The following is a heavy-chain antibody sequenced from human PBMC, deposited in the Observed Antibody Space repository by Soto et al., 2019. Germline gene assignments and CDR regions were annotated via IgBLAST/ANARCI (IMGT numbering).Heavy chain of an antibody. CDR2: ISDAAGSA. Sequence: GGSLRLSCAASGFTFSTYAMSWVRQVPGKGLEWVSTISDAAGSAYYVGSVKGRFTISRDNSKKTLYLQMNSLGAEDSAVYYCARPYGGKIGDAPDLWGQGTMVTVSS. CDR3: ARPYGGKIGDAPDL. D-gene: IGHD4-17*01. CDR1: GFTFSTYA. J-gene: IGHJ3*01. V-gene: IGHV3-23*01.